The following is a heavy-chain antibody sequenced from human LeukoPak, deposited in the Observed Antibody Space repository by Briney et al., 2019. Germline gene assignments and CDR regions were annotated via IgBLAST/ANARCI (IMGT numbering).Heavy chain of an antibody. Sequence: SETLSLTCTVSGGSISSYYWSWIRQPAGKGLEWIGRIYTSGSTNYNPSLKSRVTMSVDTSKNQFPLKLSSVTAADTAVYYCARGAPWVGAKDAFDIWGQGTMVTVSS. CDR3: ARGAPWVGAKDAFDI. V-gene: IGHV4-4*07. CDR2: IYTSGST. CDR1: GGSISSYY. J-gene: IGHJ3*02. D-gene: IGHD1-26*01.